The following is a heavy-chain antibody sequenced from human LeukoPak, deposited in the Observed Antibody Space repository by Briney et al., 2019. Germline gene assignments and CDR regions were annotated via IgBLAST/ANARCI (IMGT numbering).Heavy chain of an antibody. V-gene: IGHV3-30*03. D-gene: IGHD3-22*01. CDR2: ISYDGSNK. Sequence: PGRSLRLSCAASGFTFSSYGMHWVRQAPGKGLEWVAVISYDGSNKYYADSVKGRFTISRDNAKNSLYLQMNSLRDEDTAVYYCARGSGYYDSSGYFAYWGQGTLVTVSS. CDR3: ARGSGYYDSSGYFAY. CDR1: GFTFSSYG. J-gene: IGHJ4*02.